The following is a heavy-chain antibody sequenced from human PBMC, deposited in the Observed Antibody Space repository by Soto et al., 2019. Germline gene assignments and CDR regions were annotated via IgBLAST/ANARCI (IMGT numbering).Heavy chain of an antibody. V-gene: IGHV4-59*12. CDR3: SRGRRTAVTIDY. CDR1: GGSISSYY. D-gene: IGHD4-17*01. J-gene: IGHJ4*02. CDR2: IYYSGST. Sequence: PSETLSLTCTVSGGSISSYYWSWIRQPPGKGLEWIGYIYYSGSTNYNPSLKSRVTISVDTSKNQFSLKLSSVTAADTAVYYCSRGRRTAVTIDYWGQAPLVTVSS.